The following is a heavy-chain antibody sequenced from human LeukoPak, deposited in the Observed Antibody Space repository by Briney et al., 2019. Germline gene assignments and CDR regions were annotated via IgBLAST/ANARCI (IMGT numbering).Heavy chain of an antibody. CDR2: IVPILGIA. J-gene: IGHJ4*02. V-gene: IGHV1-69*02. Sequence: ASVKVSCKASGGTFSSYTISLVRQAPGQGREWMGRIVPILGIANYAQKFQGRVTITADKSTSTAYMELSSLRSEDTAVYYCARGSGYFQFDYWGQGTLVTVSS. CDR3: ARGSGYFQFDY. CDR1: GGTFSSYT. D-gene: IGHD3-22*01.